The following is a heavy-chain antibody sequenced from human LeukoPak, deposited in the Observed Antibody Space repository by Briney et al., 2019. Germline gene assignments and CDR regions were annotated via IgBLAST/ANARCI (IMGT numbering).Heavy chain of an antibody. Sequence: SVKVSCKASGGTFSSYTISWVRQAPGQGLEWMGRIIPILGIANYAQKFQGRVTITADKSTSTAYMELSSLRSEDTAVYYCARDGGIAAAYFDYWGQGTLVTVSS. CDR2: IIPILGIA. CDR3: ARDGGIAAAYFDY. D-gene: IGHD6-13*01. V-gene: IGHV1-69*04. J-gene: IGHJ4*02. CDR1: GGTFSSYT.